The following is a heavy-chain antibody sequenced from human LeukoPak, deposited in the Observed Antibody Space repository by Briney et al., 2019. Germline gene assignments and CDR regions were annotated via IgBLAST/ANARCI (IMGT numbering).Heavy chain of an antibody. CDR3: ARTRYTAMVLYYFDY. D-gene: IGHD5-18*01. CDR1: GGSISSYY. Sequence: SETLSLTCTVSGGSISSYYWSWIRQPPGKGLEWIGYIYYSGSTNYNPSLKSRVTISVDTSKNQFSLKLSSVTAADTAVYYCARTRYTAMVLYYFDYWGQGTLVTVSS. CDR2: IYYSGST. V-gene: IGHV4-59*01. J-gene: IGHJ4*02.